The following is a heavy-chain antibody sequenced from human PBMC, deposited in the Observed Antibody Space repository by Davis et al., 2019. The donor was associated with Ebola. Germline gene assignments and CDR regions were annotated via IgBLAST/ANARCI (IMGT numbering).Heavy chain of an antibody. V-gene: IGHV4-34*01. CDR1: GFTFGDYA. CDR3: ARQGGVVVAATTLSYYYGMDV. CDR2: INHSGST. J-gene: IGHJ6*02. D-gene: IGHD2-15*01. Sequence: ESLKISCTASGFTFGDYAMSWFRQPPGKGLEWIGEINHSGSTNYNPSLKSRVTISVDTSKNQFSLKLSSVTAADTAVYYCARQGGVVVAATTLSYYYGMDVWGQGTTVTVSS.